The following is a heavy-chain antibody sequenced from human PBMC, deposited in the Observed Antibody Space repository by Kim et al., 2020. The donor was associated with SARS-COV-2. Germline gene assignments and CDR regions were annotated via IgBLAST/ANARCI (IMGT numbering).Heavy chain of an antibody. D-gene: IGHD2-15*01. V-gene: IGHV3-74*01. CDR3: ARRQYSYYLGMDV. Sequence: YADIVKGRFTISRDNAKNTLYFQMNSLRDDDTAIYYCARRQYSYYLGMDVWGQGTTVTVSS. J-gene: IGHJ6*01.